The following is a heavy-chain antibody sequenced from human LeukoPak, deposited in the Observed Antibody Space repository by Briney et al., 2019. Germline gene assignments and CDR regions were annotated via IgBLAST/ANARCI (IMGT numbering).Heavy chain of an antibody. CDR1: GFAFSSHY. CDR2: INPSGGST. J-gene: IGHJ4*02. D-gene: IGHD5-18*01. V-gene: IGHV1-46*01. CDR3: ARGGMGIQLWPFAH. Sequence: ASVKVSCKASGFAFSSHYMQWVRQAPGQGLEWMGIINPSGGSTSYAQKFQGRVTMTRDTSTSTVYMELSTLRSEDTAVYYCARGGMGIQLWPFAHWGQGTLVTVSS.